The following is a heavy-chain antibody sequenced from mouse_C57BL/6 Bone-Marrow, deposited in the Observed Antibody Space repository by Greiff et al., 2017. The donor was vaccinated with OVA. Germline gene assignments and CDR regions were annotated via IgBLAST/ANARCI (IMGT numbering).Heavy chain of an antibody. J-gene: IGHJ3*01. D-gene: IGHD2-5*01. CDR3: ARSHYSNRFAY. CDR2: INPSSGYT. Sequence: QVQLKESGAELARPGASVKMSCKASGYTFTSYTMHWVKQRPGQGLEWIGYINPSSGYTKYNQKFKDKATLTADKSSSTAYMQLSSLTSEDSAVYYCARSHYSNRFAYWGQGTLVTVSA. V-gene: IGHV1-4*01. CDR1: GYTFTSYT.